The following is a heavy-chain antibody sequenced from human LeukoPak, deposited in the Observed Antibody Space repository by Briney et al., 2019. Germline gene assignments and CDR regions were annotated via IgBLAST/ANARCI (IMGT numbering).Heavy chain of an antibody. CDR2: IHHSGGA. V-gene: IGHV4-34*01. CDR3: ARLHCSGANCYPHGMDV. D-gene: IGHD2-15*01. CDR1: GGSFSGYY. Sequence: SETLSLTCAVYGGSFSGYYWSWIRQPPGKGLEWIGEIHHSGGAEYNPSLKGRVTMSVDTSKNRFSLKLISVTAADTAVYYCARLHCSGANCYPHGMDVWGQGTTVTVSS. J-gene: IGHJ6*02.